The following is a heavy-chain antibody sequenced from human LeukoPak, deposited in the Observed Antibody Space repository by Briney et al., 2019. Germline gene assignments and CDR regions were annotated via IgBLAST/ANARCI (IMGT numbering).Heavy chain of an antibody. CDR3: ARQIRWLRYWFDP. Sequence: SETLSLTCAVYGGSFSGYYWSWIRQPPGKGLEWSGEINHSGSTNYNPSLKSRVTISVDTSKNQFSLKLSSVTAADTAVYYCARQIRWLRYWFDPWGQGTLVTVSS. D-gene: IGHD5-12*01. J-gene: IGHJ5*02. CDR2: INHSGST. CDR1: GGSFSGYY. V-gene: IGHV4-34*01.